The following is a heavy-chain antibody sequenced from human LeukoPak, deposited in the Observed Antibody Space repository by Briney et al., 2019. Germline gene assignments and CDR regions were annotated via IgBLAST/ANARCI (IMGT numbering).Heavy chain of an antibody. J-gene: IGHJ6*03. V-gene: IGHV3-30*04. Sequence: GGSLRLSCAASGFTFSSYAMHWVRQAPGKGLEWVEVLSYDGSNKYYADSVKGRFTISRDNSKNTLYLQMNSLRAEDTAVYYCASEYCGGDCLRYYYMDVWGKGTTVTVSS. D-gene: IGHD2-21*02. CDR3: ASEYCGGDCLRYYYMDV. CDR1: GFTFSSYA. CDR2: LSYDGSNK.